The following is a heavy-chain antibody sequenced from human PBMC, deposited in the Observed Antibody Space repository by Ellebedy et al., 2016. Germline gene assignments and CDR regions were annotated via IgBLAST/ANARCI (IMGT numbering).Heavy chain of an antibody. V-gene: IGHV4-59*12. CDR1: GDSISSYY. J-gene: IGHJ6*02. D-gene: IGHD4-17*01. Sequence: SETLSLTCTVSGDSISSYYWSWIRQPPGKGLEWIGYIYYSGSTNYNPSLKSRVTISVDTSKNQFSLKLSSVTAADTAVYYCARDRVYGDYYGMDVWGQGTTVTVSS. CDR3: ARDRVYGDYYGMDV. CDR2: IYYSGST.